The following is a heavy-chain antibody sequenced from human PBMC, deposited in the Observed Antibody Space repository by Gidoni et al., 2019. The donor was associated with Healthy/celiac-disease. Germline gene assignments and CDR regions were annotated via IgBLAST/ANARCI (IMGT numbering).Heavy chain of an antibody. J-gene: IGHJ5*02. D-gene: IGHD2-15*01. Sequence: QVQLVQSGAAVKKPGASVKVSCQASGYPFTIYGISWVRQAPGQGLEWMGWISAYNGNTNYAQKLQGRVTMTTDTATSTAYMGLRSLRSDDTAVYYCARDEPVVAATGNWFDPWGQGTLVTVSS. CDR2: ISAYNGNT. V-gene: IGHV1-18*01. CDR1: GYPFTIYG. CDR3: ARDEPVVAATGNWFDP.